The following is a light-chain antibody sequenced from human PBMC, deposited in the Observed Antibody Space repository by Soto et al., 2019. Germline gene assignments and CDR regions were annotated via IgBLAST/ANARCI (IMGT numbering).Light chain of an antibody. CDR3: QQSYSAPRT. V-gene: IGKV1-39*01. CDR2: AAS. J-gene: IGKJ2*01. Sequence: DIQMTQSPSSLSASVGDRVTITCRASQSISNYLNWYQQKPGKAPKFLIYAASSLQSGVPARFSGSGSGTDFTLTISSLQPEDFAPYYCQQSYSAPRTFGQGTKLEIK. CDR1: QSISNY.